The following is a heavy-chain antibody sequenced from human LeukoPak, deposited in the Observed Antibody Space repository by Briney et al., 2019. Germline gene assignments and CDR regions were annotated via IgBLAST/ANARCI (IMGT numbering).Heavy chain of an antibody. CDR3: ARFSSGWTYGGYFQH. D-gene: IGHD6-19*01. V-gene: IGHV3-20*04. CDR1: GFTFDDYG. CDR2: INWNGGST. J-gene: IGHJ1*01. Sequence: GGSLRLSCAASGFTFDDYGMGWVRQAPGKGLEWVSGINWNGGSTGYADSVKGRFTISRDNAKNSLYLQMNSLRAEDTALYYCARFSSGWTYGGYFQHWGQGTLVTVSS.